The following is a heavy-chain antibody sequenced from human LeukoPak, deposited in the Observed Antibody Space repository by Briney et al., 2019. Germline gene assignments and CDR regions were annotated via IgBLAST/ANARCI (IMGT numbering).Heavy chain of an antibody. CDR3: AREHREWLVRSYYYYGMDV. V-gene: IGHV4-59*11. CDR1: GGSISSHY. CDR2: IFYSGST. J-gene: IGHJ6*02. Sequence: PSETLSLTCNVSGGSISSHYWSWIRQPPGKGLEWIGDIFYSGSTNYNPSLKSRLTISVDKSKKQFSLKLSSVTAADTAAYYCAREHREWLVRSYYYYGMDVWGQGTTVTVSS. D-gene: IGHD6-19*01.